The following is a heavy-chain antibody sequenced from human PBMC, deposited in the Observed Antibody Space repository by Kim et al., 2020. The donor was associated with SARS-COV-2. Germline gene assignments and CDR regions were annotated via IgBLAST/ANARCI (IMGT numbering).Heavy chain of an antibody. Sequence: TPSLKSRVTISVDKSKNQFSLKLSSVTAADTAVYYCARLGRVRGAYGMDVWGQGTTVTVSS. CDR3: ARLGRVRGAYGMDV. J-gene: IGHJ6*02. V-gene: IGHV4-4*02. D-gene: IGHD3-10*01.